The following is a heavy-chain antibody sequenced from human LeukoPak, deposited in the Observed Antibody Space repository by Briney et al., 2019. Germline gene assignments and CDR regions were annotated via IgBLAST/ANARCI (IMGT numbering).Heavy chain of an antibody. CDR1: GYSISSGYY. J-gene: IGHJ4*02. D-gene: IGHD3-10*01. CDR3: ARDRSTQYYYGSGRFDY. CDR2: IYHSGST. V-gene: IGHV4-38-2*02. Sequence: SETLSLTCTVSGYSISSGYYWGWIRQPPGKGLEWIGSIYHSGSTYYNPSLKSRVTISVDTSKNQFSLKLSSVTAADTAVYYCARDRSTQYYYGSGRFDYWGQGTLVTVSS.